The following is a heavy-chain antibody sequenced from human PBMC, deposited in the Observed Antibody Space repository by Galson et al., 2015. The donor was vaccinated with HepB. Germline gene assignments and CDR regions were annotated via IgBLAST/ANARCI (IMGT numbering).Heavy chain of an antibody. D-gene: IGHD6-6*01. CDR2: IDPNSGGT. Sequence: VKVSCKASGYIFSGYYMNWVRQAPGQGLEWMGRIDPNSGGTTYAQNFQGRVTMTRDTSITTANMELRRLRSDDASVYYWARLRRYSGSSQVDYWGQGPLVTVSS. CDR1: GYIFSGYY. CDR3: ARLRRYSGSSQVDY. V-gene: IGHV1-2*06. J-gene: IGHJ4*02.